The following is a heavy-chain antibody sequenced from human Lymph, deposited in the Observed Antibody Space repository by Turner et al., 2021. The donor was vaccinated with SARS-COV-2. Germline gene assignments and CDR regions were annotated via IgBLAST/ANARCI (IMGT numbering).Heavy chain of an antibody. CDR3: ATVLCTGSSCYYYGMDV. D-gene: IGHD2-15*01. CDR1: GYTITELS. Sequence: QVQLVQSGAEVKKPEASVKVSCKVSGYTITELSMHWVRQAPGKGLEWMGGFDPEDGEIIYAQKFQGRVTMTEDTSTDTAYMELSSLRSEDTAVYYCATVLCTGSSCYYYGMDVWGQGTTVTVSS. CDR2: FDPEDGEI. J-gene: IGHJ6*02. V-gene: IGHV1-24*01.